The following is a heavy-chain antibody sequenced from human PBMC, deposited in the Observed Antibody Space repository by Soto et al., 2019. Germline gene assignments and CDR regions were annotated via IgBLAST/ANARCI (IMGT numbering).Heavy chain of an antibody. J-gene: IGHJ4*02. V-gene: IGHV3-23*01. Sequence: EVQLLDSGGRLVQPGGSLRLSCAASGFSFSIYAMNWVRQAPGKGLEWVSGISGGGGSTYYADSVKGRFTISRDNSQNTLYLQMHSLRGEDTAVYYCAKDPTSYDSSAQFDSWGQGTLVTVSS. D-gene: IGHD3-22*01. CDR1: GFSFSIYA. CDR2: ISGGGGST. CDR3: AKDPTSYDSSAQFDS.